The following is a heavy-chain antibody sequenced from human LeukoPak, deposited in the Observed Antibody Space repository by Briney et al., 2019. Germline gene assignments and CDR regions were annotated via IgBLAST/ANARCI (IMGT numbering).Heavy chain of an antibody. Sequence: PGGSLRLSCVSSGFTFRSYWMSWVRQAPGKGLEWVASIKEDGSEKYYVDSVEGRFTISRDSAKNSLYLQMNSLSANDTAVYYCARGGSSRNDYWGQGTLVIVSS. CDR1: GFTFRSYW. CDR2: IKEDGSEK. CDR3: ARGGSSRNDY. D-gene: IGHD3-10*01. J-gene: IGHJ4*02. V-gene: IGHV3-7*03.